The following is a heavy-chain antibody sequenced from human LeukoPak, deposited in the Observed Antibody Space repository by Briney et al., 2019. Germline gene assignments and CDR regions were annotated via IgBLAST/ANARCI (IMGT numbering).Heavy chain of an antibody. CDR2: VYYTGST. Sequence: SETLSLTCSVSGGPISSGNYFWSWIRQPPGKGLEWIGYVYYTGSTYYNPSLKSRVTISADTSKNQFSLNLTSVTAADTALYYCARGSTYSPIPKYWGQGTLVTVSS. CDR3: ARGSTYSPIPKY. CDR1: GGPISSGNYF. V-gene: IGHV4-30-4*01. D-gene: IGHD2-21*01. J-gene: IGHJ4*02.